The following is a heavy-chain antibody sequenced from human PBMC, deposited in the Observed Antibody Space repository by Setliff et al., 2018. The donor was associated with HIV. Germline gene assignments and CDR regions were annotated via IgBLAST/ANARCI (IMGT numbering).Heavy chain of an antibody. V-gene: IGHV1-18*01. CDR1: GYTFTNYG. Sequence: ASVKVSCKASGYTFTNYGICWVRQAPGRGLEWMGWISPYNGKTKNDDKVQGRVTMTTDTSTNTAYMELRSLRSDDTAVYYCARGRGSQSYYYLDVWGKGTTVAVSS. J-gene: IGHJ6*03. D-gene: IGHD3-10*01. CDR2: ISPYNGKT. CDR3: ARGRGSQSYYYLDV.